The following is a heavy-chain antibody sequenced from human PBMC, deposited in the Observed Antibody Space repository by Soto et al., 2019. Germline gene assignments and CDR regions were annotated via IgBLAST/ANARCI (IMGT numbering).Heavy chain of an antibody. D-gene: IGHD6-19*01. Sequence: GESLKISCKGSGYSFSNDWIGWVRQMPGKGLEWMGIIYPGDSDTKYSPSLQGQVSISADTSISTAYLQWTSLKASDTAMYYCARSRRGAYSSGWYSPSGYYNYGIDVWGQGTKVTVSS. V-gene: IGHV5-51*01. CDR1: GYSFSNDW. CDR3: ARSRRGAYSSGWYSPSGYYNYGIDV. J-gene: IGHJ6*02. CDR2: IYPGDSDT.